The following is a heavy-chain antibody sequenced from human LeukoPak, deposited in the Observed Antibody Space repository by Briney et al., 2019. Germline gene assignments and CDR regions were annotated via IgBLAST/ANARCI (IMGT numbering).Heavy chain of an antibody. J-gene: IGHJ4*02. CDR3: ARRAGTTQVRHDY. V-gene: IGHV4-59*08. CDR2: IYYSGST. D-gene: IGHD6-13*01. CDR1: GASINDYY. Sequence: PSETLSLTCTVSGASINDYYWTWIRQPPGKGLEWIGYIYYSGSTNYNPSLKSRVTISIDTSKNQFSLKLSSVTAADTAVYYCARRAGTTQVRHDYWGQGTLVTVSS.